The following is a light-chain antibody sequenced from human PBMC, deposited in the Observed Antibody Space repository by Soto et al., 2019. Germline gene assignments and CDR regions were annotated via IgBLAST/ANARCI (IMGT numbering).Light chain of an antibody. J-gene: IGKJ2*01. CDR2: AAS. Sequence: DIQMTQSPSSLSASVGDRVTITCRASQSMSKYLNWYQQKPGKAPNLLIYAASSLQSGVPSRFSGSGSGTDFTLTINSLQPEDFAIYYCQQTYNTPYTFGQGTKIEIK. V-gene: IGKV1-39*01. CDR3: QQTYNTPYT. CDR1: QSMSKY.